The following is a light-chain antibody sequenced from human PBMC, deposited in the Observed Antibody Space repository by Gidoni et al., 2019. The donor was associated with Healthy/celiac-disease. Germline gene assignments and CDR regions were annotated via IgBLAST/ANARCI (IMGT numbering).Light chain of an antibody. J-gene: IGKJ4*01. CDR3: QQRLT. CDR2: GAS. CDR1: QSVSRN. Sequence: EIVMTQSPATLSVSPGERATLSCRASQSVSRNLAWYQQKPGQAPRLLIYGASTRATGIPARFSGSGSGTEFTLTISSLQSEDFAVYYCQQRLTFXGXTKVEIK. V-gene: IGKV3-15*01.